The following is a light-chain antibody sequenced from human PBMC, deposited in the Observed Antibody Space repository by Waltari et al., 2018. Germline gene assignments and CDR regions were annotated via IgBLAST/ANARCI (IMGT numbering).Light chain of an antibody. J-gene: IGLJ1*01. CDR1: TIGRKN. Sequence: SYVLTQPPSVSVAPGQTARISCDGHTIGRKNVPWYQQKPGQAPVRVVDEDGDRPSGIPERFAGSNAGNTATLTISRVDAGDEADYYCQVWDSGSDHYVVGTVTKVTVL. CDR2: EDG. V-gene: IGLV3-21*02. CDR3: QVWDSGSDHYV.